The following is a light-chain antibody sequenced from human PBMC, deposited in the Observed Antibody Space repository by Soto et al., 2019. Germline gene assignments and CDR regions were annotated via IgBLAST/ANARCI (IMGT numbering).Light chain of an antibody. CDR2: GNS. V-gene: IGLV1-40*01. CDR1: SSNIGAGYD. CDR3: RSYDNSLSGSWV. J-gene: IGLJ3*02. Sequence: QSVLTQPPSVSGAPGQRVTISCTGSSSNIGAGYDVHWYQQLPGTAPKLLISGNSNRPSGVPDRFSGSKSGTSASLAITGLQAEDEADYYCRSYDNSLSGSWVFGGGTKLTVL.